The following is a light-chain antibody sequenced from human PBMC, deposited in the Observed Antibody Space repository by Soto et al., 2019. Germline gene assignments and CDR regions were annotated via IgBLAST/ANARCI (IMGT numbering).Light chain of an antibody. Sequence: DIQMTQSPSSLSASVGDKITITCRASQNIIKSLNWYLQKPGKAPNLLINTASSLRGEVPSRFSGGGSGTDFTLTIRSLQLDDFGSYFCHQKLITPWTFGQGGQVDI. J-gene: IGKJ1*01. CDR2: TAS. CDR3: HQKLITPWT. V-gene: IGKV1-39*01. CDR1: QNIIKS.